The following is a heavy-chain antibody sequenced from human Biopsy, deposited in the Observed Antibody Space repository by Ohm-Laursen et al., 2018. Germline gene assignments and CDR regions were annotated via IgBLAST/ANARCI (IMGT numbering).Heavy chain of an antibody. CDR2: NQNSGST. J-gene: IGHJ4*02. V-gene: IGHV4-59*01. CDR3: ARGRGWGNTYFRSFDY. Sequence: TLSLTCTVSGCSLSGYFWSWIRQPPGKGLEWIGHNQNSGSTNYNPSLKSRVTISADTSKNQFSLKLSSVTAADTAMYYCARGRGWGNTYFRSFDYWGQGTLVTVSS. CDR1: GCSLSGYF. D-gene: IGHD3-9*01.